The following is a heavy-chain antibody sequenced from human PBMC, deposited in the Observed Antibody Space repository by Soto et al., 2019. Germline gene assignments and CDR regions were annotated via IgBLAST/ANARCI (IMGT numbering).Heavy chain of an antibody. V-gene: IGHV3-48*04. D-gene: IGHD6-13*01. Sequence: GGSLRLSCAASGFTFSSYSMNWVRQAPGKGLEWVSYISSSSSTIYYADSVKGRFTISRDNAKNSLYLQMNSLRAEDTAVYYCARPTAPHSSSWYRDAFDIWGQGTMVTVSS. CDR3: ARPTAPHSSSWYRDAFDI. J-gene: IGHJ3*02. CDR1: GFTFSSYS. CDR2: ISSSSSTI.